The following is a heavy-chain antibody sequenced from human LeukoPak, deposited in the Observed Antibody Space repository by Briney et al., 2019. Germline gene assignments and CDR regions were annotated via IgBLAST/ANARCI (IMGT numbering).Heavy chain of an antibody. CDR1: GFTFNSHG. V-gene: IGHV3-33*01. Sequence: GGSLRLSCAASGFTFNSHGMHWVRQAPGKGLERVAVIWYDGSNKYYADSVKGRFTISRDNSKNTLYLQMNSLRAEDTAVYYCARDSYSNYFDYWGQGTLVTVSS. J-gene: IGHJ4*02. D-gene: IGHD4-11*01. CDR3: ARDSYSNYFDY. CDR2: IWYDGSNK.